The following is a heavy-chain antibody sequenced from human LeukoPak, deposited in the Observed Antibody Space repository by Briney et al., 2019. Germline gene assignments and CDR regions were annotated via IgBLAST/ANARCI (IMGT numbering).Heavy chain of an antibody. CDR3: ARVGDCSGGSCYSLYYYMDV. CDR1: GYTFTSYD. Sequence: ASVKVSCKASGYTFTSYDINWVRQATGQGLEWMGWMNPNSGNTGYAQKFQGGVTITRNTSISTAYMELSSLRSEDTAVYYCARVGDCSGGSCYSLYYYMDVWGKGTTVTVSS. D-gene: IGHD2-15*01. J-gene: IGHJ6*03. CDR2: MNPNSGNT. V-gene: IGHV1-8*03.